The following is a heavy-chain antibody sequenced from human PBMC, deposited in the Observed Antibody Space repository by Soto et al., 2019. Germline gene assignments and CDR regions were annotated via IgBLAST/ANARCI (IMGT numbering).Heavy chain of an antibody. J-gene: IGHJ4*02. V-gene: IGHV3-23*01. Sequence: GGSLRLSCAASGFTFGSYAMSWVRQAPGKGLEWVSAISGSGGSTYYADSVKGRFTISRDNSKNTLYLQMNSLRAEDTAVYYCAKGQSWVLRFLEWLSPFDYWGQGTLVTVSS. D-gene: IGHD3-3*01. CDR1: GFTFGSYA. CDR2: ISGSGGST. CDR3: AKGQSWVLRFLEWLSPFDY.